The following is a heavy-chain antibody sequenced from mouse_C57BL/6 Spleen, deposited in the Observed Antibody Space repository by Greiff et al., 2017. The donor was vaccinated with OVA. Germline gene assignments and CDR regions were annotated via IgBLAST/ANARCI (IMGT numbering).Heavy chain of an antibody. Sequence: EVKVVESGGGLVKPGGSLKLSCAASGFTFSSYAMSWVRQTPEKRLEWVATISDGGSYTYYPDNVKGRFTISRDNAKNNLYLQMSHLKSEDTAMYYCARGGWFAYWGQGTLVTVSA. CDR2: ISDGGSYT. CDR3: ARGGWFAY. CDR1: GFTFSSYA. V-gene: IGHV5-4*03. J-gene: IGHJ3*01.